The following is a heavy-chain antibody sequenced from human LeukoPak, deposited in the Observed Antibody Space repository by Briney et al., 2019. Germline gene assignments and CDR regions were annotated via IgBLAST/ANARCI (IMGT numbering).Heavy chain of an antibody. CDR2: IISSGYT. V-gene: IGHV4-4*07. Sequence: LETLSLTRTVSGDSISDYYWTWIRQPAGKGLEWIGRIISSGYTNYNPSLTSRLAMSLDTSKNQISLRLNSVTAADTAVYYCAKDLARVGYYSYMVVWGKGASVAVSS. CDR3: AKDLARVGYYSYMVV. D-gene: IGHD3-22*01. CDR1: GDSISDYY. J-gene: IGHJ6*03.